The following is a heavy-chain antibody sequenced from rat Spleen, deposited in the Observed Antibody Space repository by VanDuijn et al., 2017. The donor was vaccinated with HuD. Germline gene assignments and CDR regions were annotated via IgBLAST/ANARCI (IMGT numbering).Heavy chain of an antibody. V-gene: IGHV3-1*01. CDR3: ARYGTGSLYVMDA. CDR2: INYSGFT. D-gene: IGHD3-2*01. J-gene: IGHJ4*01. CDR1: DYSITSDY. Sequence: VQLQESGPGLVKPSQSLSLTCSVTDYSITSDYWGWVRKFPGNKMEWIGHINYSGFTSYNPSLKSRVSITRDTSKNQFFLQLNSVTTEDTATYYCARYGTGSLYVMDAWGQGASVTVSS.